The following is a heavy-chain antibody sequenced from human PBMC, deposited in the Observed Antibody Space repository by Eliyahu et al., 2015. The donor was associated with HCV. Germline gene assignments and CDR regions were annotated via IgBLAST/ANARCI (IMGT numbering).Heavy chain of an antibody. CDR3: ARGDGGTATAGTDY. J-gene: IGHJ4*02. V-gene: IGHV3-21*01. Sequence: EVQLVESGGGLVKPGGSLRLSCAASGFTFSSYSMNWVRQAPGKGLEWVSSISSSSSYIYYADSVKGRFTISRDNAKNSLYLQMNSLRAEDTAVYYCARGDGGTATAGTDYWGQGTLVTVSS. CDR1: GFTFSSYS. CDR2: ISSSSSYI. D-gene: IGHD1-14*01.